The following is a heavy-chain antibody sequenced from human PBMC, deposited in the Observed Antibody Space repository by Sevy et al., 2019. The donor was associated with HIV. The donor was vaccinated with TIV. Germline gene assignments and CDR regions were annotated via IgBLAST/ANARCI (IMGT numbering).Heavy chain of an antibody. CDR3: AKDMLGLRFLEWLPYFDY. D-gene: IGHD3-3*01. J-gene: IGHJ4*02. CDR1: GFTFSSYG. Sequence: GGSLRLSCAASGFTFSSYGMHWVRQAPGKGLEWVAFIRYDGSNKYYADSVKGRFTISRDNSKNTLYLQMNSLRAEDTAVYYCAKDMLGLRFLEWLPYFDYWGQGTLVTVSS. V-gene: IGHV3-30*02. CDR2: IRYDGSNK.